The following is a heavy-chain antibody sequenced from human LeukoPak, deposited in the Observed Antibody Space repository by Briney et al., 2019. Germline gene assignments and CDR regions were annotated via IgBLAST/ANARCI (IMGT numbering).Heavy chain of an antibody. CDR3: TKERRRDDILTGSFSD. D-gene: IGHD3-9*01. V-gene: IGHV3-30*18. CDR1: GFTFSSYG. J-gene: IGHJ4*02. CDR2: ISYDGSKE. Sequence: GGSLRLSCAASGFTFSSYGIHWVRQAPGKGLDWLAVISYDGSKEYYADSVKGRFTISRDNSKNTLSLQMNNLRAEDTAVYYCTKERRRDDILTGSFSDWGQGILVTVSS.